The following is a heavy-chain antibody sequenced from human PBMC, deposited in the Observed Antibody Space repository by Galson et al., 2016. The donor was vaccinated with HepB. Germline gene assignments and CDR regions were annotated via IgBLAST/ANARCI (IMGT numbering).Heavy chain of an antibody. Sequence: PALVKPTQTLTLTCTFSGFALSTSGVGVGWIRQPPGKALEWLGIIYWDDDKRYSPSLKTRLSIARDTSKNQVVLTMTTMDPVDTATYYCAHRSRLFDPYYFDYWGQGALVTVSS. J-gene: IGHJ4*02. CDR1: GFALSTSGVG. CDR3: AHRSRLFDPYYFDY. V-gene: IGHV2-5*02. D-gene: IGHD3-9*01. CDR2: IYWDDDK.